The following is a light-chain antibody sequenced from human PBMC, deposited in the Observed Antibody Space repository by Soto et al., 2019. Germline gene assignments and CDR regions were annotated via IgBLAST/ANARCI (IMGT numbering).Light chain of an antibody. J-gene: IGLJ7*01. CDR1: SSDVGGYNY. V-gene: IGLV2-14*03. CDR3: SSYTSRNIPV. CDR2: DVS. Sequence: QSALTQPASVSGSPGQSITISCTGTSSDVGGYNYVSWYQHHPGKAPKLMIYDVSNRTSGVSNRFSGSKSGNTASLTISGPQAEDEAEYYCSSYTSRNIPVFGGGTQLTVL.